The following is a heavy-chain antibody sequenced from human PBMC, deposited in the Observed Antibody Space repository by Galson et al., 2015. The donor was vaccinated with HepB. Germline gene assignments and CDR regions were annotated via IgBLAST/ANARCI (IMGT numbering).Heavy chain of an antibody. D-gene: IGHD6-19*01. CDR1: GFTFSNYA. Sequence: SLRLSCAASGFTFSNYAMHWVRQAPGKGLEWVAVISYDGRDKYYADSVKGRFTISRDNSQNALYLQMKSLRVEDTAVFYCARDVSGWYPEYFQHWGQGTLVTVSS. V-gene: IGHV3-30*04. CDR2: ISYDGRDK. CDR3: ARDVSGWYPEYFQH. J-gene: IGHJ1*01.